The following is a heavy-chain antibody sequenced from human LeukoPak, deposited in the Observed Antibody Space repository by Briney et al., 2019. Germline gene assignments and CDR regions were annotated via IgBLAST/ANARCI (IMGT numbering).Heavy chain of an antibody. J-gene: IGHJ4*02. Sequence: SETLSLTCTVSGCSISSGYYWGWIRQPPGKGLEWIGSIYHSGSTYYNPSLKSRVTISVDTSKNQFSLKLSSVTAADTAVYYCARVSGPRVGATLDYWGQGTLVTVSS. CDR3: ARVSGPRVGATLDY. CDR1: GCSISSGYY. V-gene: IGHV4-38-2*02. CDR2: IYHSGST. D-gene: IGHD1-26*01.